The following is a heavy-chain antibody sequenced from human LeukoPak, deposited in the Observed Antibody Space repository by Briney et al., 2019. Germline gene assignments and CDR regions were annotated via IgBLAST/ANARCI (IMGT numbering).Heavy chain of an antibody. Sequence: PSETLSLTCTVSGGSISSGGYYWSWIRQPPGKGLEWIGSIYYSGSTFYNPSLKSRVTISVDTSKNQFSLKLSSVTAADTAVYYCARFNTGGEFLTSWGQGILVTVSS. V-gene: IGHV4-39*01. CDR2: IYYSGST. CDR3: ARFNTGGEFLTS. CDR1: GGSISSGGYY. D-gene: IGHD3-16*01. J-gene: IGHJ4*02.